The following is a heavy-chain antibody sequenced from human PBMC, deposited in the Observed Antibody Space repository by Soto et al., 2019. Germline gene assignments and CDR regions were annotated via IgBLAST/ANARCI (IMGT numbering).Heavy chain of an antibody. V-gene: IGHV3-23*01. CDR1: GFTFSSNG. CDR3: AKDGVVPAAMLSIAFDI. CDR2: ISGSGGST. Sequence: GGSLRLSSPAAGFTFSSNGMSWVRQVPGGGLEWVSAISGSGGSTYYADSVTGRFTISQDNSKNTLYLKMNSLRAEDTAVYYCAKDGVVPAAMLSIAFDIWGKGTMVTV. D-gene: IGHD2-2*01. J-gene: IGHJ3*02.